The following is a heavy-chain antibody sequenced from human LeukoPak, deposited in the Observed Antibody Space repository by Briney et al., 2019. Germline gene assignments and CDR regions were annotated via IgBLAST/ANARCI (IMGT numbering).Heavy chain of an antibody. D-gene: IGHD2-15*01. J-gene: IGHJ4*02. CDR2: IKSNSAGGTT. CDR3: TTYCSGGACYSGEYFDY. CDR1: GFTFKNAW. Sequence: GGSLRLSCAASGFTFKNAWMSWVRQAPGKGLEWVGRIKSNSAGGTTDYAAPVTGRFTISRDDSKSTLYLHMNSLTTEDTAVYYCTTYCSGGACYSGEYFDYWGQGTLVTVSS. V-gene: IGHV3-15*01.